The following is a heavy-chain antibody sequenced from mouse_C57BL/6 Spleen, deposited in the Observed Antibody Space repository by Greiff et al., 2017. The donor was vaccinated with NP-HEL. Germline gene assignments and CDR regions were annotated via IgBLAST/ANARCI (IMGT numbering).Heavy chain of an antibody. J-gene: IGHJ3*01. CDR3: ARKEGSPFAY. Sequence: QVHVKQSGAELVKPGASVKISCKASGYTFTSYWITWVKQRPGQGLEWIGDIYPGSGSTNYNEKFKSKATLTVDTSSSTAYMQLSSLTSEDSAVYYCARKEGSPFAYWGQRTLVTVSA. CDR1: GYTFTSYW. CDR2: IYPGSGST. V-gene: IGHV1-55*01.